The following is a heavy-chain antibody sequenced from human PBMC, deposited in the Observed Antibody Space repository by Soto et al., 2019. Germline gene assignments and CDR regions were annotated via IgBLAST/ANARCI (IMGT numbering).Heavy chain of an antibody. CDR3: AKSPRGEMATD. CDR1: GYTFINYH. V-gene: IGHV1-18*01. CDR2: INTYNGMT. D-gene: IGHD5-12*01. J-gene: IGHJ4*02. Sequence: QVQLVQSGGEVKKPGALVTVSCKASGYTFINYHITWVRQAPGQGLEWMAWINTYNGMTDYAQKFQGRVTMTRDTSTSTAYMELRNLGSDDTAVYFCAKSPRGEMATDWGQGTLVTVS.